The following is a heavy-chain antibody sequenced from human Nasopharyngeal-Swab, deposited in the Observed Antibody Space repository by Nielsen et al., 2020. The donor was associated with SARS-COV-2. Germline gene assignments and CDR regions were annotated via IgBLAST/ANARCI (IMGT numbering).Heavy chain of an antibody. Sequence: WIRQPPGKGLEWVAVILYDGSKKYYADSVKGRFTISRDNAKNTLYLQMNSLRAEDTAVYYCARAVTTYYYYGMDVWGQGTTVTVSS. D-gene: IGHD4-17*01. CDR3: ARAVTTYYYYGMDV. CDR2: ILYDGSKK. V-gene: IGHV3-33*05. J-gene: IGHJ6*02.